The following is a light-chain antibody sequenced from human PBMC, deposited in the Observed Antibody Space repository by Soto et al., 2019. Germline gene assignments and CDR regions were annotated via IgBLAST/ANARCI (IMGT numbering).Light chain of an antibody. V-gene: IGLV4-69*01. Sequence: QPVLTQSPSASASLGASVKLTCTLSSGHSSYAIAWHQQQPEKGPRYLMKLNSDGSHSTGDGIPDRFSGSSSGAERYLTISILQSEDEADYYCQTWGTGIQVFGGGTKVTVL. J-gene: IGLJ2*01. CDR2: LNSDGSH. CDR3: QTWGTGIQV. CDR1: SGHSSYA.